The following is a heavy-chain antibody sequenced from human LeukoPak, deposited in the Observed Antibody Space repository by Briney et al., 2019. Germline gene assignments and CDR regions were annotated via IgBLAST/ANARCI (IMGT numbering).Heavy chain of an antibody. V-gene: IGHV3-23*01. J-gene: IGHJ4*02. CDR1: GFTFRNCA. D-gene: IGHD3-10*01. CDR2: ISGIGYNT. CDR3: AKHVSGSLFYFDY. Sequence: GGSLRLSCAASGFTFRNCAMSWVRQAPGRGLEWVSGISGIGYNTYYADSVRGRFTISRDNSKNTLYLQMNSLGAEDTAVYYCAKHVSGSLFYFDYWGQRTLVTVSS.